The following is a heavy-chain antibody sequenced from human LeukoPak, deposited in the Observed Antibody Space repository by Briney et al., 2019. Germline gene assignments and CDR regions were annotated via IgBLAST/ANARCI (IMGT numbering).Heavy chain of an antibody. D-gene: IGHD6-19*01. CDR3: ARDRDSSGWYGSVAFDI. V-gene: IGHV3-30-3*01. Sequence: GGSLRLSCAASGFTFSSYAMHLVRRAPGKGLEWVAVISYDGSNKYYADSVKGRFTISRDNSKNTLYLQMNSLRAEDTAVYYCARDRDSSGWYGSVAFDIWGQGTMVTVSS. CDR1: GFTFSSYA. J-gene: IGHJ3*02. CDR2: ISYDGSNK.